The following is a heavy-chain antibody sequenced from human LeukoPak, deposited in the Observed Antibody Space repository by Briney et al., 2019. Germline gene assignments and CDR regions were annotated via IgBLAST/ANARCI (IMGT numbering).Heavy chain of an antibody. D-gene: IGHD3-16*01. CDR1: GFTFSNAW. CDR2: IKSKTDGGTT. CDR3: TTDYRKLGGYIDI. J-gene: IGHJ3*02. V-gene: IGHV3-15*01. Sequence: PGGSLRLSCAASGFTFSNAWMSWVRQAPGKGLEWVGRIKSKTDGGTTDYAAPVKGRFTISRDDSKNTLYLQMNSLKTEDTAVYYCTTDYRKLGGYIDIWGQGTMVTVSS.